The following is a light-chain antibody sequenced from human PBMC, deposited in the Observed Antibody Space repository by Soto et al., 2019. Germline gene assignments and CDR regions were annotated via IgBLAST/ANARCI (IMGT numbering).Light chain of an antibody. V-gene: IGLV1-40*01. CDR1: SSNIGAGYD. Sequence: QSVLTQSPSVSGAPGQRVTISCTGSSSNIGAGYDVYWYQQLPGTAPKLLIYGNSNRPSGVPDRFSGSKSGTSASLAITGLQAEDEADYFCQSYDSSLSGLVFGTGTKVTVL. CDR3: QSYDSSLSGLV. J-gene: IGLJ1*01. CDR2: GNS.